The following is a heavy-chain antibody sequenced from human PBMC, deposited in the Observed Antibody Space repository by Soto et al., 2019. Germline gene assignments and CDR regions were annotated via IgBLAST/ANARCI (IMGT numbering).Heavy chain of an antibody. D-gene: IGHD3-16*02. V-gene: IGHV3-33*01. CDR3: VSVGNSYPPYNWLHA. Sequence: QVKLEESGGGVVQPGSSLRLSCATSGFIFSSFAMHWVRQAPGKGLEWVAVIWYDGSERHYVDSVKGRFTISRDNDKNTLYLQMSRLRADDTAVYYCVSVGNSYPPYNWLHAWGPGTLGTVSS. J-gene: IGHJ5*02. CDR2: IWYDGSER. CDR1: GFIFSSFA.